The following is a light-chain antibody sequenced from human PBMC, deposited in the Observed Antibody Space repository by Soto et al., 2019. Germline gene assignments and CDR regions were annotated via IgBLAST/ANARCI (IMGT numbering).Light chain of an antibody. CDR3: QSYDSSLINYV. CDR2: SSS. V-gene: IGLV1-44*01. J-gene: IGLJ1*01. Sequence: QSVLTQPPSASGTPGQRVTISCSGSSSNIGSNTVNWYQQLPGTAPKLLIYSSSDRPSGVPDRFSGSKSGTSASLAITGLQAEDEADYYCQSYDSSLINYVFGTGTKV. CDR1: SSNIGSNT.